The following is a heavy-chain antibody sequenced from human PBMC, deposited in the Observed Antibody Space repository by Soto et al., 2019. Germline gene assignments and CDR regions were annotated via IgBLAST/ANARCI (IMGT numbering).Heavy chain of an antibody. CDR1: GFTFTNYG. J-gene: IGHJ4*02. CDR3: ARAGPRGDYDSSGYPPDY. D-gene: IGHD3-22*01. CDR2: ISNEGTYK. V-gene: IGHV3-30*03. Sequence: GESLRLSCAASGFTFTNYGMHWVRQAPGKGLEWVAVISNEGTYKYYADSVKGRFTISRDNAKNSLYLQMNSLRAEDTAVYYCARAGPRGDYDSSGYPPDYWGQGTLVTVSS.